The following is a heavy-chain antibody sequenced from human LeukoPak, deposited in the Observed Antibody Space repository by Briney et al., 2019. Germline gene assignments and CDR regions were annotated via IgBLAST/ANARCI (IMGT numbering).Heavy chain of an antibody. Sequence: ASVKVSCKASGYTFTSYGISWVRQAPGQGLEWMGWISAYNGNTNYAQKLQGRVTMTTDTSTSTAYMELRSLRSDNTVVYYCARVVVVPSDAFDIWGQGTMVTVS. CDR1: GYTFTSYG. CDR2: ISAYNGNT. D-gene: IGHD3-22*01. J-gene: IGHJ3*02. V-gene: IGHV1-18*01. CDR3: ARVVVVPSDAFDI.